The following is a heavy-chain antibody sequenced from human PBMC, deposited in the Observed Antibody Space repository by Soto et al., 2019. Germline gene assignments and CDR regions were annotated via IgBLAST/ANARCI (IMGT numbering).Heavy chain of an antibody. CDR3: ARHGDVVVPAAIPLHYYYYGMDV. V-gene: IGHV5-10-1*01. Sequence: PGESLKISCKVSGYSFTSYWISWVRQMPGKGLEWMGRIDPSDSYTNYSPSFQGHVTISADKSISTAYLQWSSLKALDTAMYYCARHGDVVVPAAIPLHYYYYGMDVWGQGTTVTVSS. CDR1: GYSFTSYW. CDR2: IDPSDSYT. D-gene: IGHD2-2*02. J-gene: IGHJ6*02.